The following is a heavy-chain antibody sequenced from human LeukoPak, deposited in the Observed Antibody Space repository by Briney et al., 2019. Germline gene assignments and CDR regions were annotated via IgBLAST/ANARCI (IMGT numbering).Heavy chain of an antibody. Sequence: ASVKVSCKASGYTFTSYDINWVRQATGQGLEWMGWMNPNNNNTGYAQKFQGRVTMTRNTSISTAYMELSSLRSEDTAVYYCARGKIYDSSGYYSLGFDPWGQGTLVTVSS. D-gene: IGHD3-22*01. CDR3: ARGKIYDSSGYYSLGFDP. J-gene: IGHJ5*02. CDR2: MNPNNNNT. V-gene: IGHV1-8*01. CDR1: GYTFTSYD.